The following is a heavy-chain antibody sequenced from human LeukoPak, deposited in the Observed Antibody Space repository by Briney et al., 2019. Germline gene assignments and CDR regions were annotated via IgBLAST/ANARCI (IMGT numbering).Heavy chain of an antibody. Sequence: GGSLRLSCAASGVTFSSYGMHWGRQAPGKGLELVAFRRYDGSNNYYADSVKGRFTISRDNSKHPLYLQMNSLRAEDTAVYYCAKDLYSSGWYPMGVDYWGQGTLVTVSS. V-gene: IGHV3-30*02. D-gene: IGHD6-13*01. CDR2: RRYDGSNN. CDR3: AKDLYSSGWYPMGVDY. J-gene: IGHJ4*02. CDR1: GVTFSSYG.